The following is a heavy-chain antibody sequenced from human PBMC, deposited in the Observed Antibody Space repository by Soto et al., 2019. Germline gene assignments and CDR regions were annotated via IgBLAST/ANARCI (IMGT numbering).Heavy chain of an antibody. D-gene: IGHD4-17*01. Sequence: PVGSLRLSCAASGFIFSSYGMHWVRHSPGKGLEWVAIISYDGSNKYYADSVKGRFTISRDNSKNTLYLQMNSLRAEDTAVYYCAKDRYDYGDLYYFDYWGQGTLVTVSS. CDR3: AKDRYDYGDLYYFDY. CDR2: ISYDGSNK. V-gene: IGHV3-30*18. CDR1: GFIFSSYG. J-gene: IGHJ4*02.